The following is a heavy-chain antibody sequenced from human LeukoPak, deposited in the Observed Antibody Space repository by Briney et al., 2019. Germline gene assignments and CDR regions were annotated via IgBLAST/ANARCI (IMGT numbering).Heavy chain of an antibody. D-gene: IGHD3-22*01. Sequence: GASLQISGEGSGYIFTSYWIGWVRQMAGKGLEWMGIIDPGDSDTRYSPSFQGQVTISADKSISTAYLQWSSLKASDTAMYYCARKHYYDSSGYYLGQYYFDYWGQGTLVTVSS. CDR3: ARKHYYDSSGYYLGQYYFDY. CDR1: GYIFTSYW. CDR2: IDPGDSDT. V-gene: IGHV5-51*01. J-gene: IGHJ4*02.